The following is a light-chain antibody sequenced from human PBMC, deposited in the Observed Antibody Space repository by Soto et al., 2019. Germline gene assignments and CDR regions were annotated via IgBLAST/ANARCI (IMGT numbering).Light chain of an antibody. V-gene: IGLV1-40*01. CDR1: SSNIGADYD. CDR2: RNT. Sequence: QAVVTQPPSVSGAPGQRVTISCTGTSSNIGADYDVNWYQHLPGTAPKLLIYRNTNRPSGVPDRFSGSKSATSASLAITGLQAEDEADYYCQSYDTSLSSSVFGGGTKLTVL. J-gene: IGLJ2*01. CDR3: QSYDTSLSSSV.